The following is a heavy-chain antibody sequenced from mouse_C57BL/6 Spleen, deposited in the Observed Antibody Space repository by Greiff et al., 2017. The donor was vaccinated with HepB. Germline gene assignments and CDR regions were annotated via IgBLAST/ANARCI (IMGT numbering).Heavy chain of an antibody. D-gene: IGHD2-4*01. V-gene: IGHV1-54*01. J-gene: IGHJ2*01. CDR2: INPGSGGT. CDR3: AREGDYDGGDFDD. CDR1: GYAFTNYL. Sequence: QVQLQQSGAELVRPGTSVKVSCKASGYAFTNYLIEWVKQRPGQGLEWIGVINPGSGGTNYNEKFKGKATLTADKSSSTAYMQLSSLTSEDSAVYCYAREGDYDGGDFDDWGQGTTLTVSS.